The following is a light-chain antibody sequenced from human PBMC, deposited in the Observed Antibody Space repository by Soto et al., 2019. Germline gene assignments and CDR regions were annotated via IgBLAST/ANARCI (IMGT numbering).Light chain of an antibody. CDR1: QSVGSY. V-gene: IGKV3-11*01. CDR2: DAS. CDR3: QQRGNWPVT. Sequence: EIVLTQSPATLSLSPGERATLSSRASQSVGSYFAWYQQKPGQAPRLLIYDASNRATGIPARFSGSGSGTDFTLTISSLEPDDFVVYYCQQRGNWPVTFGQGTRVDIK. J-gene: IGKJ1*01.